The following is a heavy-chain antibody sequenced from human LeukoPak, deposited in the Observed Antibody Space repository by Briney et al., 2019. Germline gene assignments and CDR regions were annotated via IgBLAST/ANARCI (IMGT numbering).Heavy chain of an antibody. D-gene: IGHD4-17*01. CDR1: GLTVSSNY. CDR2: ISNGVTM. Sequence: GGSLRLSCAASGLTVSSNYMNWVRQAPGKGLEWLSVISNGVTMHYADSVKGRFTISSNNSKNTVYLQMNSLRVEDTAVYYCILTTVTTSIEYWGQGTLVTVSS. V-gene: IGHV3-53*01. CDR3: ILTTVTTSIEY. J-gene: IGHJ4*02.